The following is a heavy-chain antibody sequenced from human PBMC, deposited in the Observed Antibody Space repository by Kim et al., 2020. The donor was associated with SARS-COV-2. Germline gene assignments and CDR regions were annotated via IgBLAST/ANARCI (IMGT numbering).Heavy chain of an antibody. Sequence: GGSLRLSCAASGFSLGDYWMNWVRQAPGKGLEWVANIKQDGTDKHYVDSVKGRFTISRDNAKNSLYLQMNSRRAEDTAVYYCARWTSTSYYWGQGTLVTVSS. V-gene: IGHV3-7*01. CDR2: IKQDGTDK. J-gene: IGHJ4*02. CDR3: ARWTSTSYY. D-gene: IGHD2-2*01. CDR1: GFSLGDYW.